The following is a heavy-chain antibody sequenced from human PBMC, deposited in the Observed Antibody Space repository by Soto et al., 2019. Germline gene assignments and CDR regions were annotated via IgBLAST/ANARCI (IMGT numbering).Heavy chain of an antibody. J-gene: IGHJ4*02. D-gene: IGHD3-10*01. Sequence: GGSLRLSCAASGFIFSDYYMSWIRRAPGKGLEWVSYISSGSDDKRYADSVKGRFAISRDNAKTSLYLQMNSLTAEDTAVYYCAREGVHNYTEYYFDYWGQGTLVTVSS. CDR3: AREGVHNYTEYYFDY. CDR2: ISSGSDDK. V-gene: IGHV3-11*06. CDR1: GFIFSDYY.